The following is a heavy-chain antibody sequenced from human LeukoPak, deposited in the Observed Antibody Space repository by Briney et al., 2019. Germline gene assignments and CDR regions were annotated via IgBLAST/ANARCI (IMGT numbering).Heavy chain of an antibody. V-gene: IGHV3-74*01. J-gene: IGHJ4*02. Sequence: GSLRLYCAASGCTYSSYWMHWVREPAARGLVCVSRINSDGSSTSYADSVNGRFTNSSDNAKNSLYLQMNSLRAEDTAVYYCAIWGSSWNRFDYWAREPWSPSPQ. D-gene: IGHD6-13*01. CDR1: GCTYSSYW. CDR3: AIWGSSWNRFDY. CDR2: INSDGSST.